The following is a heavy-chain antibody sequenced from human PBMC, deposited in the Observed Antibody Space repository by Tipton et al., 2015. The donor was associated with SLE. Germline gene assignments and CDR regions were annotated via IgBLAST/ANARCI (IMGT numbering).Heavy chain of an antibody. D-gene: IGHD2-15*01. CDR2: VYYAGS. CDR1: GFTFSSYA. Sequence: LRLSCAASGFTFSSYAMSWVRQAPGKGLEWIGYVYYAGSNYNPSLKSRVILSVDTSKNLISVRLSSVTAADTAVYYCASGGKRRPVLAPAVEVWGQGTLVTVSS. V-gene: IGHV4-59*01. J-gene: IGHJ4*02. CDR3: ASGGKRRPVLAPAVEV.